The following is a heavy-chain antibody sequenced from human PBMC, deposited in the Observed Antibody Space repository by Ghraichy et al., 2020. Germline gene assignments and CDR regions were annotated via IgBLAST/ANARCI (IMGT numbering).Heavy chain of an antibody. V-gene: IGHV4-34*01. Sequence: LNISCAVYGGSFSGYYWSWIRQPPGKGLEWIGEINHSGSTNYNPSLKSRVTISVDTSKNQFSLKLSSVTAADTAVYYCAVGTDIVVVPAASNPYYFDYWGQGTLVTVSS. J-gene: IGHJ4*02. CDR3: AVGTDIVVVPAASNPYYFDY. CDR2: INHSGST. D-gene: IGHD2-2*01. CDR1: GGSFSGYY.